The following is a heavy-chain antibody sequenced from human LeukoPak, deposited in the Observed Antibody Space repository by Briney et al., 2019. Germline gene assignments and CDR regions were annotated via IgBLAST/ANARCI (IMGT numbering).Heavy chain of an antibody. CDR3: VRAKTSPGYPFEH. V-gene: IGHV3-48*01. J-gene: IGHJ4*02. CDR1: GFTFSAYS. D-gene: IGHD5-12*01. CDR2: IGIDSGNT. Sequence: GGSLRLSCAASGFTFSAYSMNWVRQAPGKGLEWISYIGIDSGNTNYADSVKGRFTISGDTAKNPLYIQMNSLRVEDTAVYYCVRAKTSPGYPFEHWGQGTLVTVSS.